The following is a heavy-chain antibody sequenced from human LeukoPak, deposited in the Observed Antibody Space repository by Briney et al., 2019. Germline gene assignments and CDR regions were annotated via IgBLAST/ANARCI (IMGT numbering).Heavy chain of an antibody. CDR1: GYSFTSYW. D-gene: IGHD1-26*01. CDR3: ARQGGVGATNYYYYYYMDV. CDR2: IYPGDSDT. V-gene: IGHV5-51*01. Sequence: GESLKISCKGSGYSFTSYWIGWVRQMPGKGLEWMGIIYPGDSDTRYSPSFQGQVTISADKSISTAYLQWSSLKASDTAMYYCARQGGVGATNYYYYYYMDVWGKGTTVTVSS. J-gene: IGHJ6*03.